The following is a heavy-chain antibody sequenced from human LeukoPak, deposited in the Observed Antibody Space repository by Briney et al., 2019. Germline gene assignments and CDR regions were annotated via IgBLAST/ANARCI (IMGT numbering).Heavy chain of an antibody. CDR2: IYSGNSA. Sequence: PGGSLGLSCAASGFTVSSNYMNWVRQAPGKGLEWVSVIYSGNSAYYADSVKGRFTISRDSSKNTLYLQMNSLRAEDTAVYYCARESMDAFDVWGQGTMVTVSS. J-gene: IGHJ3*01. V-gene: IGHV3-66*01. CDR3: ARESMDAFDV. CDR1: GFTVSSNY. D-gene: IGHD3/OR15-3a*01.